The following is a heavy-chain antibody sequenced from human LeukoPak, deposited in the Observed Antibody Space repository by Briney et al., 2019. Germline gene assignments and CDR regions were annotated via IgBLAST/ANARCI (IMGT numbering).Heavy chain of an antibody. CDR2: VYYTGST. CDR3: TTSRTNDCSSPSCYTDY. CDR1: GASIYTSSSY. Sequence: PSETLSLTCTVSGASIYTSSSYWGWIRQPPGKGLEWIASVYYTGSTYYSPSLKGRATISVDTSKNQFSLELNSVTAADTAVYYCTTSRTNDCSSPSCYTDYWGQGTLVTVSS. D-gene: IGHD2-2*02. V-gene: IGHV4-39*01. J-gene: IGHJ4*02.